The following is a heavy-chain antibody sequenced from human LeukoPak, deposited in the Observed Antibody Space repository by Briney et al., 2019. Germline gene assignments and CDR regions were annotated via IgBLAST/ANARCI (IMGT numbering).Heavy chain of an antibody. CDR3: ARVSAAGTGPDY. J-gene: IGHJ4*02. D-gene: IGHD6-13*01. Sequence: SETLSLTCTVSGGSVSSGNYYWSWIRQPPGKGLEWIGFMSNSGHTDSTPSLKGRVTISVDTSKNQFSLKLNSVTAADTAVYYCARVSAAGTGPDYWGQGTLVTVSS. V-gene: IGHV4-61*01. CDR2: MSNSGHT. CDR1: GGSVSSGNYY.